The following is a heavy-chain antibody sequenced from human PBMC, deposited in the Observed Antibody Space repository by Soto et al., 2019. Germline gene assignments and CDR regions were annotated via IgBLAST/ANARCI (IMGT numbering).Heavy chain of an antibody. D-gene: IGHD3-9*01. V-gene: IGHV4-39*01. J-gene: IGHJ5*02. CDR1: GGSVSTYY. CDR2: FQYRGST. CDR3: ARHAGILTGDPPPTWFDP. Sequence: QLQLQESGPGLVQPSETLSLTCTVSGGSVSTYYWGWIRQPPGRGLEWIGSFQYRGSTYYNPSLKSRVTISVDTSRSQLYLKLYSVTAADTAVYYCARHAGILTGDPPPTWFDPWGPGTLVTVSS.